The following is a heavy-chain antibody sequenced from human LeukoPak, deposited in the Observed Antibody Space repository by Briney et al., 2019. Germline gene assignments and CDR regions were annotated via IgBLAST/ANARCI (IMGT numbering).Heavy chain of an antibody. CDR2: IYYSGST. D-gene: IGHD5-12*01. CDR1: GGAVNSYY. V-gene: IGHV4-59*02. Sequence: SETLSLTCTVSGGAVNSYYWSWIRQTPGKGLEWIGYIYYSGSTNYNPSLKSRVTISVDTSKNQFSLKLSSVTAADTAVYFCARGMAAAYDYNWFDPWGQGILVTVSS. J-gene: IGHJ5*02. CDR3: ARGMAAAYDYNWFDP.